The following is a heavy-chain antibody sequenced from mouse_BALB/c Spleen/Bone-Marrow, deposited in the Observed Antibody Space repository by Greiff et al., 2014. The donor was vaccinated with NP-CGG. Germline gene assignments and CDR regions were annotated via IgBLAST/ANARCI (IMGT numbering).Heavy chain of an antibody. CDR2: VYPGDGGT. Sequence: QVHLKHSGPELVKPGALVKISCKASGYTFTSYYMNWVKQRPGQGLEWIGWVYPGDGGTKYNEKFKGKATLTADKSSSTAYMQLSSLTSESSAVYYCSRSDDGLPCSFAYWGQGTLLTVSA. D-gene: IGHD1-1*01. CDR3: SRSDDGLPCSFAY. V-gene: IGHV1S56*01. CDR1: GYTFTSYY. J-gene: IGHJ3*01.